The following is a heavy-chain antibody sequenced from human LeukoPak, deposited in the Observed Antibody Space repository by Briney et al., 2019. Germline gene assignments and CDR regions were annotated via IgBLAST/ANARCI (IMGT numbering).Heavy chain of an antibody. CDR1: GGSIGNNY. CDR2: IYYTGAT. D-gene: IGHD6-19*01. CDR3: AKYGNSGWVIGN. J-gene: IGHJ4*02. V-gene: IGHV4-59*08. Sequence: SETLSLTCTVSGGSIGNNYWTWIRQPPGKGLEYIGYIYYTGATNYNPSLKSRVTISVDTSKSQFSLKLSSVTAADTAVYFCAKYGNSGWVIGNWGQGALVTVSS.